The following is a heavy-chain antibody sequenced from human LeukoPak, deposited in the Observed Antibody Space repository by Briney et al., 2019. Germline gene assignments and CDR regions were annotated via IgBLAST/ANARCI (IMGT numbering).Heavy chain of an antibody. Sequence: GGSLRLSCAASGFTFSSYWMHWVRQAPGKGLVWVSRINSDGSSTSYADSVKGRFTISRDNAKNTLYLQMNSLRAEDTAVYYCASPTRFYGDYGGYWGQGTLVTVSS. CDR1: GFTFSSYW. CDR2: INSDGSST. D-gene: IGHD4-17*01. CDR3: ASPTRFYGDYGGY. V-gene: IGHV3-74*01. J-gene: IGHJ4*02.